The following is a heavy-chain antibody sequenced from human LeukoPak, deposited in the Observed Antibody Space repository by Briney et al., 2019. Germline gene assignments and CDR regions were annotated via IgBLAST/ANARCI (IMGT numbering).Heavy chain of an antibody. V-gene: IGHV1-69*13. CDR2: IIPIFGTA. CDR1: GGTFSSYA. J-gene: IGHJ4*02. D-gene: IGHD4-17*01. CDR3: ARELDGDSYFDY. Sequence: PVKVSCKASGGTFSSYAISWVRQAPGQGLEWMGGIIPIFGTANYAQKFQGRVTITADESTSTAYMELSSLRSEDTAVYYCARELDGDSYFDYWGQGTLVTVSS.